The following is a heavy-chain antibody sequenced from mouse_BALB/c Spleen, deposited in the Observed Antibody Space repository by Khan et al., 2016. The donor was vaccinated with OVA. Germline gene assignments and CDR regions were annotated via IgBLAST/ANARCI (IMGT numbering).Heavy chain of an antibody. V-gene: IGHV1-87*01. CDR1: GYTFTRYW. CDR2: IYPRDNDT. Sequence: QVQLQQSGAELARPGASVKLSCKASGYTFTRYWMQWIKQRPGKGLEWIGAIYPRDNDTRYTQKFKGKATLTADKSSSTASMQLSSLASEDSAVYYCARTGGAYDGYYGYFDVWGAGTTVTVSS. J-gene: IGHJ1*01. CDR3: ARTGGAYDGYYGYFDV. D-gene: IGHD2-3*01.